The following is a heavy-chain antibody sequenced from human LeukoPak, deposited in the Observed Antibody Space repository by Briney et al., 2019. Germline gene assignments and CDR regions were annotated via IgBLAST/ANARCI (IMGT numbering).Heavy chain of an antibody. D-gene: IGHD6-6*01. CDR1: GGSFSGYY. CDR3: ARASIAARQLDY. V-gene: IGHV4-34*01. Sequence: PSETLSLTCAVYGGSFSGYYWSWIRQPPGKGLEWIGEINHSGSTNYNPSLKSRVTISVDTSKNQFSLKLSSVTAADTAVYYCARASIAARQLDYWGQGTLVTVSS. J-gene: IGHJ4*02. CDR2: INHSGST.